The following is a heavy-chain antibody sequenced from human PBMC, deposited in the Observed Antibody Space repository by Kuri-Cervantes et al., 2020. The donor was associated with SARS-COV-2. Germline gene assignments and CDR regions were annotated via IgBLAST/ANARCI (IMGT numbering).Heavy chain of an antibody. CDR1: GGSISSSSYY. D-gene: IGHD6-13*01. J-gene: IGHJ1*01. V-gene: IGHV4-39*07. Sequence: GSLRLSCTVSGGSISSSSYYWGWIRQPPGKGLEWIGEINHSGSTNYNPSLKSRVTISVDTSKNQFSLKLSSVTAADTAVYYCASPPMEQLVEGGLEYFQHWGQGTLVTVSS. CDR3: ASPPMEQLVEGGLEYFQH. CDR2: INHSGST.